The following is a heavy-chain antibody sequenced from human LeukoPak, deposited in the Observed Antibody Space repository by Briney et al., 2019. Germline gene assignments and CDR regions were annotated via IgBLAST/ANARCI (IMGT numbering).Heavy chain of an antibody. CDR2: ISGSGGST. J-gene: IGHJ4*02. V-gene: IGHV3-23*01. CDR3: AKDQKSIAATGYDY. Sequence: GGSLRLPCAASGFTFSSYAMSWVRQAPGKGLEWVSAISGSGGSTYYADSVKGRFTISRDNSKNTLYLQMNSLRAEDTAVYFCAKDQKSIAATGYDYWGQGTLVTVSS. CDR1: GFTFSSYA. D-gene: IGHD6-13*01.